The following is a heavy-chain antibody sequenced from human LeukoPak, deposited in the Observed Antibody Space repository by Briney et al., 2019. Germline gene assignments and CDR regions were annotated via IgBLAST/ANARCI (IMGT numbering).Heavy chain of an antibody. D-gene: IGHD4-17*01. J-gene: IGHJ4*02. Sequence: GGSLRLSCAASGFTFSSYEMNWVRQTPGKGLEWVSYISSSGSTIYYADSVKGRFTISRDNAKNSLYLQMNSLRAEDTAVYYCARSTVTTFFDYWGQGTLVTVSS. CDR2: ISSSGSTI. CDR3: ARSTVTTFFDY. V-gene: IGHV3-48*03. CDR1: GFTFSSYE.